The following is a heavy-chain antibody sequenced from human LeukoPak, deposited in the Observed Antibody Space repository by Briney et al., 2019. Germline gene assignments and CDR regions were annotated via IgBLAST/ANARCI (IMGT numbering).Heavy chain of an antibody. CDR2: IRYDGSNN. V-gene: IGHV3-30*02. CDR1: GFTFSSYA. J-gene: IGHJ3*02. D-gene: IGHD3-10*01. CDR3: TKDGRQRKTYYYGSGRANAFDI. Sequence: PGRSLRLSCAAAGFTFSSYAMHWVRQAPGKGLEWVAFIRYDGSNNYYADSVKGRFTISRDNSKNTLYRQMNSLRAEDTAVYYCTKDGRQRKTYYYGSGRANAFDIWGQGTMVSVSS.